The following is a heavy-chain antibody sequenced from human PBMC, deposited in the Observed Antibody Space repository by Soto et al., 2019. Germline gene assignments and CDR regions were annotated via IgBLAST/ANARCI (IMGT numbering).Heavy chain of an antibody. J-gene: IGHJ4*02. CDR1: GFSLSRHS. Sequence: VQLVESGGGLVKPGGSLRLSCAASGFSLSRHSVNWVREAPGRGLEWVAATSYDGNNRYYADSVKGRFIISRDNSKNTLDLEMETPRPEDTAVYYCAGVYYGGDSVNNFWGQGTPVTVSS. CDR3: AGVYYGGDSVNNF. D-gene: IGHD2-21*02. V-gene: IGHV3-30-3*01. CDR2: TSYDGNNR.